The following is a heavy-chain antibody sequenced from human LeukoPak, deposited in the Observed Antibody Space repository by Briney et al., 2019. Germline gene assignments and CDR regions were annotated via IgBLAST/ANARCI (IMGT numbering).Heavy chain of an antibody. V-gene: IGHV3-11*04. Sequence: PGGSLRLSCAASGFIFSDYYMTWIRQAPGKGLEGGSYVTSSCGHMYYADSAKGRFTISRDNAKNSLDLQMNSLRAEDTAVYYCARVARYGDYIGGSDYWGQGALVTVSS. CDR1: GFIFSDYY. CDR2: VTSSCGHM. CDR3: ARVARYGDYIGGSDY. D-gene: IGHD4-17*01. J-gene: IGHJ4*02.